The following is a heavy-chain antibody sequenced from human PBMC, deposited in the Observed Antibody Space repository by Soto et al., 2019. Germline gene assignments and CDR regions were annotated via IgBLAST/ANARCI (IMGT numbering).Heavy chain of an antibody. D-gene: IGHD2-15*01. J-gene: IGHJ1*01. CDR2: VYYSGST. V-gene: IGHV4-39*02. CDR1: GGSVSSSSYC. Sequence: PSETLSITGTVSGGSVSSSSYCWGWVRQPPGKGLEWIGSVYYSGSTYYNPSLKSRVTISVDTSKNHFSLTLSSVIAADTAVYYCARGVVAPYFQYWSQGTLVTVSS. CDR3: ARGVVAPYFQY.